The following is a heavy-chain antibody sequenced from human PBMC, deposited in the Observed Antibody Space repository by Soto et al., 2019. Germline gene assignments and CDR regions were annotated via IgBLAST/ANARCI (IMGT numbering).Heavy chain of an antibody. CDR3: AKDLGSVVVPAAIVALPDY. Sequence: QVQLVESGGGVVQPGRSLRLSCAASGFTFSSYGMHWVRQAPGKGLEWVAVISYDGSNKYYADSVKGRFTISRDNSKNTLYLQMNSLRAEDTAVYYCAKDLGSVVVPAAIVALPDYWGQGTLVTVSS. J-gene: IGHJ4*02. CDR2: ISYDGSNK. D-gene: IGHD2-2*01. CDR1: GFTFSSYG. V-gene: IGHV3-30*18.